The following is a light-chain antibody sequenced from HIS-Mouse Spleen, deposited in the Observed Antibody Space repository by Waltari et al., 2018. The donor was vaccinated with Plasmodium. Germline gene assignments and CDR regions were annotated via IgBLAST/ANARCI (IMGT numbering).Light chain of an antibody. CDR3: CSYAGSSTNWV. CDR1: SSDVGSYNL. Sequence: QSALTPPASVSGSPGPSITISCTRTSSDVGSYNLVSWSQQHPGKAPKLMIYEGSKRPSGVSNRFSGSKSGNTASLTISGLQAEDEADYYCCSYAGSSTNWVFGGGTKLTVL. J-gene: IGLJ3*02. CDR2: EGS. V-gene: IGLV2-23*01.